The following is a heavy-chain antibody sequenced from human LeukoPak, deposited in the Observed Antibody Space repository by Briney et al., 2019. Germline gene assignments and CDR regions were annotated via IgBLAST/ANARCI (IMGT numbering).Heavy chain of an antibody. CDR1: GGAFSSYA. CDR3: ARTGTQTDHDAFGI. D-gene: IGHD3-10*01. J-gene: IGHJ3*02. CDR2: IIPIFGTA. V-gene: IGHV1-69*13. Sequence: GASVKVSCKASGGAFSSYAISWVRQAPGQGLEWMGGIIPIFGTANYAQKFQGRVTITADESTSTAYMELSSLRSEDTAVYYCARTGTQTDHDAFGIWGQGTMVTVSS.